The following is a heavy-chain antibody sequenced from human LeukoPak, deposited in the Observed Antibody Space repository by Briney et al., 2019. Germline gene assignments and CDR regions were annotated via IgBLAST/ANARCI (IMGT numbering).Heavy chain of an antibody. CDR3: ARCMSELDYGDYAYYYHMDV. D-gene: IGHD4-17*01. Sequence: TLSLTCTVSGDSLTSGSRYWSWIRQPAGKGLEWIGHFYSSTRTTYNPSLESRITISGDTAKNQFSLKLDSVTAADTAVYFCARCMSELDYGDYAYYYHMDVWGKGTTVTVSS. CDR2: FYSSTRT. V-gene: IGHV4-61*09. J-gene: IGHJ6*04. CDR1: GDSLTSGSRY.